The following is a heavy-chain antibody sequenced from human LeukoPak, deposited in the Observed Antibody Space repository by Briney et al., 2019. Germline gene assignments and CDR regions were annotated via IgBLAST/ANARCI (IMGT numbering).Heavy chain of an antibody. CDR3: AREMWDSYGYVDY. J-gene: IGHJ4*01. D-gene: IGHD5-18*01. CDR1: GFTVSSNY. Sequence: GGSLRLSCAASGFTVSSNYMSWVRQAPGKGLEWVSVIYSGGSTYYADSVKGRFTISRDNSKNTLYLQMNSLRAEDTAVYYCAREMWDSYGYVDYWGHGTLVTVSS. V-gene: IGHV3-66*01. CDR2: IYSGGST.